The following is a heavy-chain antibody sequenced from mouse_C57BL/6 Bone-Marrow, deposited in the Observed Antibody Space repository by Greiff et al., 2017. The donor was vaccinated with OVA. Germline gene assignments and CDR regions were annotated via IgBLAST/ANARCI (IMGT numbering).Heavy chain of an antibody. CDR2: IDPSDSET. D-gene: IGHD2-1*01. J-gene: IGHJ4*01. Sequence: QVHVKQSGAELVRPGSSVKLSCKASGYTFTSYWMHWVKQRPIQGLEWIGNIDPSDSETHYNQKFKDKATLTVDKSSSTAYMQLSSLTSEDSAVYYCARKDGNYKGAMDYWGQGTSVTVSS. V-gene: IGHV1-52*01. CDR3: ARKDGNYKGAMDY. CDR1: GYTFTSYW.